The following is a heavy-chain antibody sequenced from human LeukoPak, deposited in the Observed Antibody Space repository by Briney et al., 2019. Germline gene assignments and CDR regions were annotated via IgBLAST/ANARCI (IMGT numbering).Heavy chain of an antibody. V-gene: IGHV3-23*01. CDR3: AKRGYYDSSGYFVY. J-gene: IGHJ4*02. D-gene: IGHD3-22*01. CDR2: FIGSHGST. CDR1: VFTFSVYA. Sequence: GGALRLSCVASVFTFSVYAMSCGCEAPGKGREWGSAFIGSHGSTNSAYSVKGGFTISRDNSKNTLYLQMTRLRAEDTAVYYCAKRGYYDSSGYFVYWGQGALVTVSS.